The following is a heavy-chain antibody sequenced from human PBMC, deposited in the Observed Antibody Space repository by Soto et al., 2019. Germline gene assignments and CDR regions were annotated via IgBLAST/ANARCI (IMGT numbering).Heavy chain of an antibody. V-gene: IGHV3-33*01. J-gene: IGHJ3*02. CDR3: ARDGRPIAVAGWGVDGFDI. Sequence: QVQLVESGGGVVQPGRSLRLSCAASGFIFNTYGMHWVRQAPGKGLEWVASIWFDGTNPQYPNSVKGRFTISRDNAQNTVSLQLNNLRGDDSAVYYCARDGRPIAVAGWGVDGFDIWGQGTRVTVSS. CDR1: GFIFNTYG. D-gene: IGHD6-19*01. CDR2: IWFDGTNP.